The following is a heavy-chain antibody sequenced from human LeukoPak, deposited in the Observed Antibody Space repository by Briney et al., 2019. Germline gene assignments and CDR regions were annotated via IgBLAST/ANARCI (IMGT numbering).Heavy chain of an antibody. CDR3: AKARGTSAATGYYYYMDV. V-gene: IGHV3-30*02. CDR2: VWYRGNNE. J-gene: IGHJ6*03. D-gene: IGHD2-15*01. Sequence: GGSLRLSCAGSGFPFSSYPISWVRQPPGKGLEWVAVVWYRGNNEYYADSVKGRFTISRDNSKNTLSLQMNSLTAEDTALYYCAKARGTSAATGYYYYMDVWADGTTVTVSS. CDR1: GFPFSSYP.